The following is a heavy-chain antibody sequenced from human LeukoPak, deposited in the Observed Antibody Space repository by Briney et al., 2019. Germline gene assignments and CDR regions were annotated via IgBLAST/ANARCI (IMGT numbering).Heavy chain of an antibody. CDR3: ARDGFQSQQLAPVEFGP. CDR1: GGSMSSYY. J-gene: IGHJ5*02. Sequence: PSETLSLTCTVSGGSMSSYYWSWIRQPAGKGLEWIGRIYTSGSTNYNPSLKSRVTMSVDTSKNQFSLMLSSVTAAHTAVYYCARDGFQSQQLAPVEFGPWGQGTLVTVSS. V-gene: IGHV4-4*07. CDR2: IYTSGST. D-gene: IGHD6-13*01.